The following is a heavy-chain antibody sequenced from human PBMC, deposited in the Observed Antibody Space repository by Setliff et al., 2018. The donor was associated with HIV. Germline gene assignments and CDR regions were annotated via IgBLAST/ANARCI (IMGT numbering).Heavy chain of an antibody. CDR3: ARGLSSQTYWGTRPLGWDY. CDR1: GGSISSGNYY. D-gene: IGHD2-2*01. CDR2: ISTSGRT. V-gene: IGHV4-61*09. J-gene: IGHJ4*01. Sequence: KTSETLSLTCTVSGGSISSGNYYWSWIRQPAGKGLEWIGHISTSGRTNYNPSLMSRLTISVDTSKNQFSLKLSSVAAADTAVYYCARGLSSQTYWGTRPLGWDYWGQGSLVTVS.